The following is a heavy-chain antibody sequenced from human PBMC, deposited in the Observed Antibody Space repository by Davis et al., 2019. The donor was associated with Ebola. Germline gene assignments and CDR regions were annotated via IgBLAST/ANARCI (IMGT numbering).Heavy chain of an antibody. CDR2: ISSSSSYI. J-gene: IGHJ6*02. V-gene: IGHV3-21*01. Sequence: GESLKISCAASGFTFSSYSMNWVRQAPGKGLEWVSSISSSSSYIYYADSVKGRFTISRDNAKNSLYLQMNSLRAEDTAVYYCARDGPYSSSSLFFDDYGMDVWGQGTTVTVSS. CDR1: GFTFSSYS. CDR3: ARDGPYSSSSLFFDDYGMDV. D-gene: IGHD6-6*01.